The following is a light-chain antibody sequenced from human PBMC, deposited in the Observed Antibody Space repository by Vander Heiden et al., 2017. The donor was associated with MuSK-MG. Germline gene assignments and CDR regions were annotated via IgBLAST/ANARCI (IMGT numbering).Light chain of an antibody. Sequence: DIQMTQSPSTLSASVGDRVTITCRASQSISSWLAWYQQKPGKAPKLLIYKASSLESGVPSRFSGSGSGTEFTLTISSLQPDDFATYYCQQYNGYSTFGGGTKVQIK. J-gene: IGKJ4*01. CDR3: QQYNGYST. V-gene: IGKV1-5*03. CDR1: QSISSW. CDR2: KAS.